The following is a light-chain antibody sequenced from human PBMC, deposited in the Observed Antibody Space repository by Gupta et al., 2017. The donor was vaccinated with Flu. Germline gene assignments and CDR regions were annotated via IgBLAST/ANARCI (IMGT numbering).Light chain of an antibody. CDR1: SSDIGTYNR. V-gene: IGLV2-18*02. CDR3: SSYTSSYTYV. Sequence: QSALTQPPSVSGSPGQSVTISCTGTSSDIGTYNRVSWYQQPPGTAPKRMIYEVSNRPSGVPDRFSASKSGNTASLTISGLQGEDEADYYCSSYTSSYTYVFGTGTKVTVL. CDR2: EVS. J-gene: IGLJ1*01.